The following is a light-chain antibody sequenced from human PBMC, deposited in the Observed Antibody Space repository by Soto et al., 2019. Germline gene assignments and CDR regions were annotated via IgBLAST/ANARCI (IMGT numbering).Light chain of an antibody. J-gene: IGLJ1*01. CDR2: AVS. Sequence: QSALTQPASVSGSPGQSITISCTGTSSDVGGYNYVSWYQQRPGKAPKLMIYAVSNRPSGVSTRFSGSKSSNTASLTISGLQAEDEADYHCSSYTTSSTLLYVFGTGTKLTVL. V-gene: IGLV2-14*01. CDR1: SSDVGGYNY. CDR3: SSYTTSSTLLYV.